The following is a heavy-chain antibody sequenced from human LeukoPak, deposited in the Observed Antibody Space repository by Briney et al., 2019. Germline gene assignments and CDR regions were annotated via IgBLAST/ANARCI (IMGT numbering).Heavy chain of an antibody. CDR1: GGSISSGGYY. CDR2: IYYSGST. J-gene: IGHJ4*02. D-gene: IGHD3-22*01. V-gene: IGHV4-31*03. Sequence: SQTLSLTCTVSGGSISSGGYYWSWIRQHPGKGLEWIGYIYYSGSTYYNPSLKSRVTISVDTPKNQFSLKLSSVTAADTAVYYCARVSSLYYDSSGYLDYWGQGTLVTVSS. CDR3: ARVSSLYYDSSGYLDY.